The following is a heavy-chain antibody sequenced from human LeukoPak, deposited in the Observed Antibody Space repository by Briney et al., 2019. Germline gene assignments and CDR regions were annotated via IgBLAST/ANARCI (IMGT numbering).Heavy chain of an antibody. CDR1: GGSFSGYY. V-gene: IGHV4-34*01. J-gene: IGHJ3*02. D-gene: IGHD3-3*01. Sequence: SETLSLTCAVYGGSFSGYYWRWIRQPPGKGLEWIGEINHSGSTNYNPSLKSRVTISVDTSKNQFSLKLSSVTAADTAVYYCARRNYDFWSGEDDALDIWGQGTMVTVSS. CDR3: ARRNYDFWSGEDDALDI. CDR2: INHSGST.